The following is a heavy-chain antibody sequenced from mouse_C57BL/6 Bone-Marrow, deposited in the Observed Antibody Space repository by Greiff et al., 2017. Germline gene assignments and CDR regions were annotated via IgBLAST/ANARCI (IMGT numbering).Heavy chain of an antibody. CDR2: IDPANGNT. CDR3: ARGGPAPVAY. D-gene: IGHD3-1*01. Sequence: EVQLQQSVAELVRPGASVKLSCTASGFNIKNTYMPWVKQRPEQGLEWIGRIDPANGNTKYAPKFQGKATITTDTSSNTAYLQLSSLTSEDTAIYYCARGGPAPVAYWGQGTLVTVSA. V-gene: IGHV14-3*01. CDR1: GFNIKNTY. J-gene: IGHJ3*01.